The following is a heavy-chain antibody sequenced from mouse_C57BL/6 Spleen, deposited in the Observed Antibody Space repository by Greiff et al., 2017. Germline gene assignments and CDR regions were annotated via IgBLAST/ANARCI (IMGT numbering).Heavy chain of an antibody. J-gene: IGHJ2*01. CDR1: GYTFTDYY. Sequence: QVQLQQSGAELVRPGASVKLSCKASGYTFTDYYINWVKQRPGQGLEWIARIYPGSGNTYYNEKFKGKATLTAEKSSSTAYMQLSSLTSEDSAVYFCARRRIYDYDGNFDYWGQGTTLTVSS. V-gene: IGHV1-76*01. CDR3: ARRRIYDYDGNFDY. D-gene: IGHD2-4*01. CDR2: IYPGSGNT.